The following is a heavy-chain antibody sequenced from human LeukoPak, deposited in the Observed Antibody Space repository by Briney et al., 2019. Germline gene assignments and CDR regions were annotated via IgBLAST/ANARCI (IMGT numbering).Heavy chain of an antibody. D-gene: IGHD6-13*01. J-gene: IGHJ4*02. V-gene: IGHV1-8*01. Sequence: GASVKVSCMASGYTFTSYDINWVRQATGQGLEWLGWMNPNSGNTGYAQKFQGRVTMTSDTSIDTAYMELSSLRSEDTAVYYCARAVGVRLQLVLGYWGQGTLVTVSS. CDR2: MNPNSGNT. CDR3: ARAVGVRLQLVLGY. CDR1: GYTFTSYD.